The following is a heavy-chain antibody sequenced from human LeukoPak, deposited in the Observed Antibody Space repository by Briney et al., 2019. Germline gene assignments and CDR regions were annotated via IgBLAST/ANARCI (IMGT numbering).Heavy chain of an antibody. Sequence: QTGGSLRLSCAASGFTFSSYGMHWVRQAPGKGLEWVAVIWYDGSNKYYADSVKGRFTISRDNSKNTLYLQMNSLKAEDTAVYYCAKDREYTSGSYLGTFGYWGQGTLVTVSS. J-gene: IGHJ4*02. D-gene: IGHD1-26*01. CDR2: IWYDGSNK. CDR3: AKDREYTSGSYLGTFGY. CDR1: GFTFSSYG. V-gene: IGHV3-33*06.